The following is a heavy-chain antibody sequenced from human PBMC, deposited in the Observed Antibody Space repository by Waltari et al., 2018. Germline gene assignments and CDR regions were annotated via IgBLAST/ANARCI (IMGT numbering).Heavy chain of an antibody. D-gene: IGHD3-22*01. Sequence: QVQLQESGPGLVKPSETLSLTCAVSGGSFSSYWWGWIRQPPGKGLEWIGSIYGSSGSTQSNPSLKSRATISRDTSNNQFSLKLSSVTAADTAVYYCARQGHIVVVITTGDAFDFWGQGLRVTVSS. CDR3: ARQGHIVVVITTGDAFDF. CDR2: IYGSSGST. CDR1: GGSFSSYW. J-gene: IGHJ3*01. V-gene: IGHV4-39*07.